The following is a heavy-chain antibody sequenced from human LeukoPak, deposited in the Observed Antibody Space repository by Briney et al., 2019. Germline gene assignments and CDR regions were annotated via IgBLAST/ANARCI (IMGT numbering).Heavy chain of an antibody. D-gene: IGHD3-22*01. CDR1: GYTFTSYG. Sequence: GASVKVSCKASGYTFTSYGISWVRQAPEQGLEWMGWINAYNGNTNYAQKLQGRVTMTTDTSTSTAYMELRSLRSDDTAVYYCARDRYYDSSGYHTAYFDYWGQGTLVTVSS. CDR3: ARDRYYDSSGYHTAYFDY. J-gene: IGHJ4*02. CDR2: INAYNGNT. V-gene: IGHV1-18*01.